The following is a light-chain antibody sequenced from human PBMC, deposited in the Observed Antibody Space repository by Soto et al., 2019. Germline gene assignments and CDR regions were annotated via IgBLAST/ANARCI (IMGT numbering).Light chain of an antibody. J-gene: IGKJ1*01. CDR1: QRISTW. CDR3: QQYKSYWT. V-gene: IGKV1-5*01. Sequence: DIQMTQSPSTLSASVGDGVTITCRASQRISTWLAWYQQKPGKAPKLLISDASSLETGVPSRFSGSGSGTESTLTINILQPDDFATYYCQQYKSYWTFGQGTKVDIK. CDR2: DAS.